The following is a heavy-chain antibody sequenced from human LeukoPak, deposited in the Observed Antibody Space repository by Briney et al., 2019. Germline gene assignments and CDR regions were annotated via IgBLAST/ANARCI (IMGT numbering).Heavy chain of an antibody. CDR3: AGYYYDSSRGFDL. CDR1: GFKFDDYG. D-gene: IGHD3-22*01. J-gene: IGHJ5*02. Sequence: GGSLRLSCAASGFKFDDYGMSWVRQAPGKGLEWVCDINWNGAWTGYADSVKGRFTISRDDAKDSLYLQMNSLRAEDTALYYCAGYYYDSSRGFDLWGQGTLVTVSA. CDR2: INWNGAWT. V-gene: IGHV3-20*04.